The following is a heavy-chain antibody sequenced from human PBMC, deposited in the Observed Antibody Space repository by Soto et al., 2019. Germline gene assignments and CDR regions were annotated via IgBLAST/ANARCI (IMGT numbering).Heavy chain of an antibody. D-gene: IGHD3-9*01. Sequence: QLQLQESGPGLVKPSETLSLTCTVSGGSISSSSYYWGWIRQPPGKGLEWIGSIYYSGSTYYNPSLKSRVPISVDTSKNQFSLKLSSVTAADTAVYYCALTYYDILTGPTVDYWGQGTLVTDSS. CDR2: IYYSGST. V-gene: IGHV4-39*01. CDR1: GGSISSSSYY. J-gene: IGHJ4*02. CDR3: ALTYYDILTGPTVDY.